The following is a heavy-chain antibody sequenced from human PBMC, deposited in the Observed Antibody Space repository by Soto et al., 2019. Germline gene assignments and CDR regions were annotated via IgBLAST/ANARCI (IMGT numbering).Heavy chain of an antibody. Sequence: VEVWYRTAGGTYIIDSRSWAREATGQGLEWMGGIIHIFGTENYAQNFQRRVTITADESTSTAYMELSSLRSEDTAVYYCASLSFFIAAAGTGIGSYGMGVWGQGSTVSVSS. CDR2: IIHIFGTE. CDR1: GGTYIIDS. CDR3: ASLSFFIAAAGTGIGSYGMGV. D-gene: IGHD6-13*01. V-gene: IGHV1-69*01. J-gene: IGHJ6*02.